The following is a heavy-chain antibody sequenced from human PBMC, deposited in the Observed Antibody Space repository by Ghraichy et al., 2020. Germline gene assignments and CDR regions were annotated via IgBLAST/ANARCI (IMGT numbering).Heavy chain of an antibody. Sequence: GESLNISCAASGFSFDDFGMSWVRQGPGKGLEWVSAINWNGESTGYADSVKGRFTISRDNAKNSLFLQMNNLRGEDTALYYCVRGGCGCTSCQSDFWGQGTLVTVSS. J-gene: IGHJ4*02. CDR1: GFSFDDFG. CDR2: INWNGEST. V-gene: IGHV3-20*04. CDR3: VRGGCGCTSCQSDF. D-gene: IGHD2-2*01.